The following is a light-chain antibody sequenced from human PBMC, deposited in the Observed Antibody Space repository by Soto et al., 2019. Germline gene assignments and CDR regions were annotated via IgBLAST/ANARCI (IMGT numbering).Light chain of an antibody. V-gene: IGKV3-20*01. CDR1: QSVSSSY. Sequence: EIVLTQSPGTLSLSPGERAPLSCRARQSVSSSYLAWYQQKPGQAPRFLIYSASSRATGIPDRFSGSGSGTDFTLTISRLEPEDFAVYYCQQYESSPRTFGQGTKVDIK. CDR2: SAS. CDR3: QQYESSPRT. J-gene: IGKJ1*01.